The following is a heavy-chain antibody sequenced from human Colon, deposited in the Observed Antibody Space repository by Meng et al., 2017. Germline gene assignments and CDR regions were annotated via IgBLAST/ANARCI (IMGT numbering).Heavy chain of an antibody. V-gene: IGHV1-3*01. CDR2: INAGNGNT. D-gene: IGHD3-22*01. CDR3: ARAGYDSSGYYPQPFDY. Sequence: ASVNVSCKASGCTLTSYAMHWVRQAPGQRLEWMGWINAGNGNTKYSQRFQGRVTITRDTSASTAYMELSSLRSEDTTVYYCARAGYDSSGYYPQPFDYWGQGTLVTVSS. J-gene: IGHJ4*02. CDR1: GCTLTSYA.